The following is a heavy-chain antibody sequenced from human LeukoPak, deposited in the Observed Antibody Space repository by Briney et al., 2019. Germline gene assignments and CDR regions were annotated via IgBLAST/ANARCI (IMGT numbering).Heavy chain of an antibody. Sequence: VASVKVSCKASGYTFTGYYMHWVRQAPGQGLEWMGWINPNSGGTNYAQKFQGRVTMTRGTPISTAYMELSRLRSDDTAVYYCARDTGATTGTGRSDYWGQGTLVTVSS. D-gene: IGHD1-26*01. V-gene: IGHV1-2*02. CDR1: GYTFTGYY. CDR2: INPNSGGT. CDR3: ARDTGATTGTGRSDY. J-gene: IGHJ4*02.